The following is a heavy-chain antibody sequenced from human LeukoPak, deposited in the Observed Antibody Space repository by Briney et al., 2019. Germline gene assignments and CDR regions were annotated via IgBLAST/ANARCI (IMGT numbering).Heavy chain of an antibody. V-gene: IGHV3-53*01. J-gene: IGHJ4*02. CDR1: GGSFSGYY. CDR3: AREAVAVAGHFDY. Sequence: ETLSLTCAVYGGSFSGYYWSWVRQAPGKGLEWVSVIYSGGNTYYADSVKGRFTISRDNSKNTLYLQMNSLRAEDTAVYYCAREAVAVAGHFDYWGQGTLVTVSS. CDR2: IYSGGNT. D-gene: IGHD6-19*01.